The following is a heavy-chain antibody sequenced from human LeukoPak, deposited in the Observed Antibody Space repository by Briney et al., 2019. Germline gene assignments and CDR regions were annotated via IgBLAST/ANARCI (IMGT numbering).Heavy chain of an antibody. V-gene: IGHV3-33*01. CDR2: IWYDGSNK. CDR1: GFTFSNFG. J-gene: IGHJ4*02. CDR3: ARDNYAGYGPDY. Sequence: GGSLRPSCAASGFTFSNFGMHWVRQAPGKGLEWVVLIWYDGSNKYYADSVKGRFTISRDNSKNTLYLQMNSLRAEDTAVYYCARDNYAGYGPDYWGQGTLVTVSS. D-gene: IGHD2-2*01.